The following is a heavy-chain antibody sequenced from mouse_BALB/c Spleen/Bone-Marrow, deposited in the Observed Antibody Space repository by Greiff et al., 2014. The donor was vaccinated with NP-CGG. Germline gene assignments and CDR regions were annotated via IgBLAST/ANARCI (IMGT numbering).Heavy chain of an antibody. CDR3: AREVDGWYYFDY. J-gene: IGHJ2*01. V-gene: IGHV5-6-5*01. CDR2: ISSGGST. D-gene: IGHD2-3*01. Sequence: DVHLVESGGGLVKPGGSLKLSCAASGFTFSSYAMSWVRQTPEKRLEWVASISSGGSTYYPDSVKGRFTISRDNARNILYLQMSSLRSEDTAMYYCAREVDGWYYFDYWGQGTTFTVSS. CDR1: GFTFSSYA.